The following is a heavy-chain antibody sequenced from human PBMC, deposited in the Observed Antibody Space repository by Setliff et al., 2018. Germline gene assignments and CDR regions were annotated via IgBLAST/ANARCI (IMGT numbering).Heavy chain of an antibody. J-gene: IGHJ4*02. V-gene: IGHV3-20*04. CDR3: RVWIGDLSRDF. D-gene: IGHD3-10*01. CDR2: INWNGGST. Sequence: GGSLRLSCAASGFIFDDYGMGWVRQVPGKGLEWVSGINWNGGSTSYADSVKGRFTISRDNSKNTFDLQMNSLRAEDTAVYYCRVWIGDLSRDFWGRGTLVTVSS. CDR1: GFIFDDYG.